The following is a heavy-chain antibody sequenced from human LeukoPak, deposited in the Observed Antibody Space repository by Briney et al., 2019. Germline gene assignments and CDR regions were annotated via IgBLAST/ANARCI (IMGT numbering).Heavy chain of an antibody. D-gene: IGHD3-3*01. Sequence: SETPSLTRAVYGGSLSGYYCSWIRQPPRKGPEWKGEINHSGITNYNPPLKRRVTISVDTSKNQSSLTLSSLTAAHAALYFCAGERGLGQGRITIFGVATDAFDIWGQGTMVTVSS. CDR1: GGSLSGYY. J-gene: IGHJ3*02. V-gene: IGHV4-34*01. CDR3: AGERGLGQGRITIFGVATDAFDI. CDR2: INHSGIT.